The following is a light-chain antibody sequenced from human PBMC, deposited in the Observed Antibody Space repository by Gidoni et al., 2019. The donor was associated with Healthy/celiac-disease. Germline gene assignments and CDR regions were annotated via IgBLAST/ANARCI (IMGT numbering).Light chain of an antibody. V-gene: IGKV1-5*01. Sequence: DIQMTQSPSTLSASVGDRVTITCRASQSISSWLAWYQQKPGKAPKLLIYDASSLESGVPSRFSGSGSGTEFTLTISSLQPDDFATYYCQQYNSYPLTFGVXDQGGDQT. CDR1: QSISSW. J-gene: IGKJ4*01. CDR3: QQYNSYPLT. CDR2: DAS.